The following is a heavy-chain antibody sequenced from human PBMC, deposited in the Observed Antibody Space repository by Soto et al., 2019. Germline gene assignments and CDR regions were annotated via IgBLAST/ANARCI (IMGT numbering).Heavy chain of an antibody. Sequence: QVQLVQSGAEVKKPGASVKVSCRASGYTFTSYVISWVRQAPAQGLEWMGWISAYNGNTNFAQKLQGRVTMTTDTSTSTAYMELRSWRSDDTAGYYCARVLATVAGAYGMDVWGQGTTVTVSS. V-gene: IGHV1-18*01. D-gene: IGHD6-19*01. CDR2: ISAYNGNT. CDR3: ARVLATVAGAYGMDV. J-gene: IGHJ6*02. CDR1: GYTFTSYV.